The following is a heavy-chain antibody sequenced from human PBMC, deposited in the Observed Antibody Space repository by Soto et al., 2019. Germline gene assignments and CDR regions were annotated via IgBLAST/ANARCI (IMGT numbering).Heavy chain of an antibody. CDR1: GCTFTSYA. Sequence: QVQLVQSGAEVKKPGASVKVSCKASGCTFTSYAMHWVRQAPGQRLEWMGWINAGNGNTKYSQKFQGRVTITRDTSASTAYMELSSLRSEDTAVYYCARSVVVPAAPDYWGQGTLVTVSS. CDR2: INAGNGNT. V-gene: IGHV1-3*01. D-gene: IGHD2-2*01. CDR3: ARSVVVPAAPDY. J-gene: IGHJ4*02.